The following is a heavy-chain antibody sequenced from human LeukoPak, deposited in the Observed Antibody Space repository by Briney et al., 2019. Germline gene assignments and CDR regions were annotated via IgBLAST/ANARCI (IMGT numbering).Heavy chain of an antibody. Sequence: SETLSLTCTVSGGSIRSRDYYWGWIRQPPVKGLEWIGNIYYLGRTYYNPSLKSRVTLSVDTSKNQFSLKLSSVTAADTAVYYCARRETGGPFDIWGQGTMVTVSS. CDR1: GGSIRSRDYY. D-gene: IGHD3-10*01. J-gene: IGHJ3*02. V-gene: IGHV4-39*01. CDR3: ARRETGGPFDI. CDR2: IYYLGRT.